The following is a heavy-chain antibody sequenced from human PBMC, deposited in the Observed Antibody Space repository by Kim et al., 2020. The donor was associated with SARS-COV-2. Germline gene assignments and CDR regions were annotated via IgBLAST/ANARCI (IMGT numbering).Heavy chain of an antibody. J-gene: IGHJ4*02. D-gene: IGHD6-13*01. CDR3: ARVEGSSWPNFDY. V-gene: IGHV1-3*01. Sequence: KKQQHVKGRVTITRDTFATIVYMELSSLRSEETAIYYCARVEGSSWPNFDYWGQGTLVTVSS.